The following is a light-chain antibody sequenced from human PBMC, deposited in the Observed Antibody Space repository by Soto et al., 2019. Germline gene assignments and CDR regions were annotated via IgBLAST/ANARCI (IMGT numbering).Light chain of an antibody. CDR3: QPYYSTPWT. CDR1: QSVLYSSNNKNY. V-gene: IGKV4-1*01. CDR2: WAS. J-gene: IGKJ1*01. Sequence: DIVMTQSPDSLAVSLGERATINCKSSQSVLYSSNNKNYLAWYQQKPGQPPKLLIYWASTRESGVPDRFSGSGEGIDFPLTISSLQAEDVAVYYSQPYYSTPWTFGQGTKVEIK.